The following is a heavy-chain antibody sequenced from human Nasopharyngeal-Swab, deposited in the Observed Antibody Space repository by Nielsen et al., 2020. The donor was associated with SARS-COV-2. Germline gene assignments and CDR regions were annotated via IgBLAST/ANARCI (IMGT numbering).Heavy chain of an antibody. CDR3: AREGRDGAVSS. Sequence: GESLKISCAASGFTFSSFGMHWVRQAPGKGLEWVAFIAHDASNEYYGDSVKGRFSISRDSSKNTLYVQMNSLRAEDTAVYFCAREGRDGAVSSWGQGTLVTVSS. V-gene: IGHV3-30*03. CDR2: IAHDASNE. CDR1: GFTFSSFG. D-gene: IGHD5-24*01. J-gene: IGHJ5*02.